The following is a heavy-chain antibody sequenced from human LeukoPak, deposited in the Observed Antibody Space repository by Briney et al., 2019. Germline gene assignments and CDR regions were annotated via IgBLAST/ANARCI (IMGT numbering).Heavy chain of an antibody. Sequence: SETLSLTCTVSGDSISGYYWSWIRQPPGKGLEWIGYVYHTGHTHYSPSLKSRLTVSLDTSRNQVSLILSSVTAADTAVYYCARHRFGHLFDYWGQGTLVFVSS. V-gene: IGHV4-59*13. D-gene: IGHD3-16*01. CDR1: GDSISGYY. J-gene: IGHJ4*02. CDR2: VYHTGHT. CDR3: ARHRFGHLFDY.